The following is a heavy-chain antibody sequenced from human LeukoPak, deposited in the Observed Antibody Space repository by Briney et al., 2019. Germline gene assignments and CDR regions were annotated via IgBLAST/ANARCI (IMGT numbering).Heavy chain of an antibody. J-gene: IGHJ5*02. CDR3: ARERGEEYSSGWYKTNFFDP. CDR2: GDYSGGT. V-gene: IGHV4-39*07. Sequence: SETLSLTCTVSSDFFSSVTDYWAWIRQPPGKGLEWIASGDYSGGTYYNPSLESRVAISADMSKNQISLKLSSVTAADTALYYCARERGEEYSSGWYKTNFFDPWGQGTRVTVSS. CDR1: SDFFSSVTDY. D-gene: IGHD6-19*01.